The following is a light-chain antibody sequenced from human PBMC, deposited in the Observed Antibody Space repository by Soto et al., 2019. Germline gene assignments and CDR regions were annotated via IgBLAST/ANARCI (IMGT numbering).Light chain of an antibody. CDR2: LYSDGSH. J-gene: IGLJ2*01. CDR3: QTWGTGIHVV. Sequence: QLVLTQSPSASASLGASVKLTCTLSSGHSSYAIAWHQQQPEKGPRYLMKLYSDGSHTKGDAIPDRFSGSSSWAERYLTISSLQSEDEADYYCQTWGTGIHVVFGGGTKLTVL. CDR1: SGHSSYA. V-gene: IGLV4-69*01.